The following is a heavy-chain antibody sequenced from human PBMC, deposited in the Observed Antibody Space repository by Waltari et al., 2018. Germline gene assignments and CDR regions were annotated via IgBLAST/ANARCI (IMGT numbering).Heavy chain of an antibody. CDR2: IKHDGSEK. CDR1: GFTFSSDW. J-gene: IGHJ5*01. CDR3: AREDNVYNWFDS. V-gene: IGHV3-7*01. D-gene: IGHD3-10*02. Sequence: EVQLVESGGGLVQPGGSLRLSCEASGFTFSSDWMSWVRQDPGKGLEWVANIKHDGSEKDYLDSVKGRFTISRDNAKNSLFLQMNSLRVEDTAVYYCAREDNVYNWFDSWGQGTLVTVSS.